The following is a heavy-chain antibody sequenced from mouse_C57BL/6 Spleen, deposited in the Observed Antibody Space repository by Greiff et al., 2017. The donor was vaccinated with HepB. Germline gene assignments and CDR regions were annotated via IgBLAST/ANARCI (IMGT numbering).Heavy chain of an antibody. D-gene: IGHD1-1*01. CDR3: ASPDYYGSSSYAMDY. CDR1: GYTFTSYW. J-gene: IGHJ4*01. V-gene: IGHV1-64*01. CDR2: IHPNSGST. Sequence: QVQLQQPGAELVKPGASVKLSCKASGYTFTSYWMHWAKQRPGQGLEWIGMIHPNSGSTNYNEKFKSKATLTVDKSSSTAYMQLSSLTSEDSAVYYCASPDYYGSSSYAMDYWGQGTSVTVSS.